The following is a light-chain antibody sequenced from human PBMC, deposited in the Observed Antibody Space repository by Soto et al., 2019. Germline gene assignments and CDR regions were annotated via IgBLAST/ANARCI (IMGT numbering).Light chain of an antibody. CDR1: SSDVGGYNS. J-gene: IGLJ1*01. V-gene: IGLV2-14*01. Sequence: QSALTQPASVSGSPGQSITISCTGTSSDVGGYNSVSWYQQHPGKAPKLMIYEVSNRPSGVSNRFSGSKSGNTASLTISGLQAEDEAEYYCSSYTSSSIDYVFGTGTKLTVL. CDR2: EVS. CDR3: SSYTSSSIDYV.